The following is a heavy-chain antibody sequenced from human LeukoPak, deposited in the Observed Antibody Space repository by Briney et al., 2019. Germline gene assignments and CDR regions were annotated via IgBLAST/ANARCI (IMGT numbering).Heavy chain of an antibody. D-gene: IGHD6-25*01. CDR3: ARKGIGSSRYQNMDV. V-gene: IGHV3-23*01. CDR2: ISIAGGRT. J-gene: IGHJ6*03. CDR1: GVTFSSYA. Sequence: GGSLRLSCAASGVTFSSYAMSWGRHGPEKGPGWVSTISIAGGRTYYADSVKGRFTVSRDTSKNTLYLQMNSLRAEDTAVYYCARKGIGSSRYQNMDVWGKGTTVTVSS.